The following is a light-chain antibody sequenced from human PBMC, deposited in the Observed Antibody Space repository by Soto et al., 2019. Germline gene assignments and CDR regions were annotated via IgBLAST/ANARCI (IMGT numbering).Light chain of an antibody. J-gene: IGKJ1*01. Sequence: DIPMTQSPSSLSASVGDRVTITCRASQSVSNYLHWYQQKPGKAPNLLIYDASSLQSGVPSRFSGSGSGTDFTLTISSLQHEDFATYYCQQSYYNPTCGQGTKVEIK. CDR2: DAS. CDR1: QSVSNY. CDR3: QQSYYNPT. V-gene: IGKV1-39*01.